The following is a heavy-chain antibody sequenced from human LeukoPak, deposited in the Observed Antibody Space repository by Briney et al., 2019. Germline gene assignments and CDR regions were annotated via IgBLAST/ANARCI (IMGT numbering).Heavy chain of an antibody. CDR3: AGEADYYDSSGYYSADYFDY. D-gene: IGHD3-22*01. CDR2: ISYDGSNK. J-gene: IGHJ4*02. V-gene: IGHV3-30-3*01. CDR1: GFTFSSYA. Sequence: GGSLRLSCAASGFTFSSYAMHWVRQAPGKGLEWVAVISYDGSNKYYADSVKGRFTISRDNSKNTLYLQMNSLRAEDTAVYYCAGEADYYDSSGYYSADYFDYWGQGTLVTVSS.